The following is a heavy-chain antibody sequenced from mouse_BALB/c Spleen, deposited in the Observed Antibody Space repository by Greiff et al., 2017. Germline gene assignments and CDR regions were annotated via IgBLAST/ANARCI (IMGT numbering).Heavy chain of an antibody. J-gene: IGHJ2*01. CDR1: GFTFSSYG. D-gene: IGHD1-2*01. V-gene: IGHV5-6*01. CDR3: ARHDTTATCYFDY. Sequence: EVQLVESGGDLVKPGGSLKLSCAASGFTFSSYGMSWVRQTPDKRLEWVATISSGGSYTYYPDSVKGRFTISRDNAKNTLYLQMSSLKSEDTAMYYCARHDTTATCYFDYWGQVTTLTVSS. CDR2: ISSGGSYT.